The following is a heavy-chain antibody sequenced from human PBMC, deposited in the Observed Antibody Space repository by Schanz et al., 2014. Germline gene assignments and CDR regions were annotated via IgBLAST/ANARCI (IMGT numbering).Heavy chain of an antibody. CDR2: ISGSGGST. J-gene: IGHJ4*02. CDR3: ARDFHGYGPHLDY. D-gene: IGHD5-12*01. CDR1: GFSFSDYY. V-gene: IGHV3-23*01. Sequence: VHLLESGGGLVEPGGSLRLSCAASGFSFSDYYMSWIRQAPGKGLEWVSAISGSGGSTYYADSVKGRFTISRDNFKNTLYLQLNSLRAEDTAVYYCARDFHGYGPHLDYWGQGSLVTVSS.